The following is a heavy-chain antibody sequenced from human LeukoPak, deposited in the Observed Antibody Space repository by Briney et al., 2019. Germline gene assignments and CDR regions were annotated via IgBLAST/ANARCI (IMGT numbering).Heavy chain of an antibody. D-gene: IGHD5-24*01. CDR1: GFTFSSYE. Sequence: WGSLRLSCAASGFTFSSYEMNWVRQAPGKGLEWVSYISSSGSTIYYADSVKGRFTISRDNSKNTLFLQMNSLRAEDTATYYCTKDLGLHYFDPCGQGTLFSASS. CDR2: ISSSGSTI. CDR3: TKDLGLHYFDP. V-gene: IGHV3-48*03. J-gene: IGHJ5*02.